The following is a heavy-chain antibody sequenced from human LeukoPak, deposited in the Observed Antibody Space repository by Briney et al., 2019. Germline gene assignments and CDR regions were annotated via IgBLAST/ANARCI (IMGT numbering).Heavy chain of an antibody. D-gene: IGHD6-13*01. V-gene: IGHV4-34*01. J-gene: IGHJ4*02. CDR3: ARYKDRLGYSSSWYYFDY. CDR2: INHSGST. Sequence: PSETLSLTCAVYGGSFSGYYWSWICQPPGKGLEWIGEINHSGSTNYNPSLKSRVTISVDTSKNQFSLKLSSVTAADTAVYYCARYKDRLGYSSSWYYFDYWGQGTLVTVSS. CDR1: GGSFSGYY.